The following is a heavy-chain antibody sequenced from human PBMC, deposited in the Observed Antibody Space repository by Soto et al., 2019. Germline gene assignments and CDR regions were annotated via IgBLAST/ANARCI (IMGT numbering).Heavy chain of an antibody. J-gene: IGHJ6*02. CDR3: AASFVGCGGFNYYGMDV. D-gene: IGHD3-16*01. CDR2: IYYSGST. Sequence: SETLSLTCTVSGGSISSGGYYWSWIRQHPGKGLEWIGYIYYSGSTYYNPSLKSRVTISVDTSKNQFSLKLSSVTAADTAVYYCAASFVGCGGFNYYGMDVWGQGTTVTGSS. CDR1: GGSISSGGYY. V-gene: IGHV4-31*03.